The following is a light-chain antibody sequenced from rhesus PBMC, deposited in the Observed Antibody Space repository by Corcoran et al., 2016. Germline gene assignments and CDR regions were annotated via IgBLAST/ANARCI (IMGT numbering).Light chain of an antibody. Sequence: DIVMTQSPDSLVVSLGERVTINCKSSQSLLYSSNNKNYLAWYQPKPGHAPKLLIFWPSTRESGVPNRFSGSGSGTDFTLTISGLQAEDVAVYYCQQYYSSPLTFGGGTKVEIK. CDR2: WPS. V-gene: IGKV4-1*01. CDR3: QQYYSSPLT. CDR1: QSLLYSSNNKNY. J-gene: IGKJ4*01.